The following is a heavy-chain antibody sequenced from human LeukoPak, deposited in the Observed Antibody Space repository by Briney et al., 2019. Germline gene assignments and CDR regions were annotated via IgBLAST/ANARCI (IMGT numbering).Heavy chain of an antibody. D-gene: IGHD3/OR15-3a*01. J-gene: IGHJ4*02. CDR1: GGSFSGYY. CDR3: ARGPVDSPVGY. V-gene: IGHV4-34*01. Sequence: SETLSLTCAVYGGSFSGYYWSWIRQPPGKGLEWIGEINHSGSTNYNPSLKSRVTISVDTSKNQFSLKLSSVTAADTAVYYCARGPVDSPVGYWGQGTLVTVSS. CDR2: INHSGST.